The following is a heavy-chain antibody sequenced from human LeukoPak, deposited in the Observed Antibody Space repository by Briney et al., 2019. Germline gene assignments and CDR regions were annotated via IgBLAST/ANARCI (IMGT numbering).Heavy chain of an antibody. J-gene: IGHJ4*02. Sequence: PGGPLRLSCAASGFTFSSHAMHWVRQAPGKGLEGVAVISYGGSNKYYADSVKGRFTICRDTSKNTLYLQMNSLRTEATVEYYCARDWGSSGYYYFDYWGQGTLVTVSS. D-gene: IGHD3-22*01. CDR3: ARDWGSSGYYYFDY. V-gene: IGHV3-30*01. CDR2: ISYGGSNK. CDR1: GFTFSSHA.